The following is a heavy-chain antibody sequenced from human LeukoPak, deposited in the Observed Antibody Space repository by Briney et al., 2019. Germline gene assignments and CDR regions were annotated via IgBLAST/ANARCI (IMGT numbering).Heavy chain of an antibody. V-gene: IGHV3-30*02. CDR3: AKEAWVGSGPFDY. Sequence: GGSLRLSCAASGFTFSSYGMHWVRQAPGKGLEWVAFIRYDGSNKYYADSVKGRFTISRDNSKNTLYLQMNSLRAEDTAVYYCAKEAWVGSGPFDYWGQGTLVTVSS. CDR2: IRYDGSNK. D-gene: IGHD3-10*01. J-gene: IGHJ4*02. CDR1: GFTFSSYG.